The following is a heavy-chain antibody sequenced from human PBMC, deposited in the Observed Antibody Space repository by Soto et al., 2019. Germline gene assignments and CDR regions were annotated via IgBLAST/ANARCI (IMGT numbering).Heavy chain of an antibody. V-gene: IGHV3-30*18. D-gene: IGHD7-27*01. CDR3: AKGRGEMNWANYYGLDV. Sequence: QVQLVESGGGVVQLGRSLRLSCAASGFSFPRFGVHWVRQAPGKGLEWVALLTYEGSQIYYADAVKGRFTISRDNGDNTLSLQMDNLRTEDTATYFCAKGRGEMNWANYYGLDVWGQGTTVTVSS. CDR2: LTYEGSQI. CDR1: GFSFPRFG. J-gene: IGHJ6*02.